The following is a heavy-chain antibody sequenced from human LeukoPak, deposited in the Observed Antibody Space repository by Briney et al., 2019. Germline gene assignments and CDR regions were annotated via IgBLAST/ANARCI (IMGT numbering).Heavy chain of an antibody. V-gene: IGHV3-23*01. J-gene: IGHJ5*02. CDR1: GFIFSSYA. D-gene: IGHD3-3*01. Sequence: GGSLRLSCEGSGFIFSSYAMTWVRQAPGKGLQWVSSISGSGESTYYADFMKGRFTISRDNSKNTLSLQMNSLRAEDTAVYFCAKGWEFRVVIPAAVSWGQGTLVTVSS. CDR3: AKGWEFRVVIPAAVS. CDR2: ISGSGEST.